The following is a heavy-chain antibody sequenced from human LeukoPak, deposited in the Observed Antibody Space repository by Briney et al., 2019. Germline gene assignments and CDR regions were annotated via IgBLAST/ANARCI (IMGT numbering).Heavy chain of an antibody. J-gene: IGHJ4*02. D-gene: IGHD5-24*01. CDR3: ARGHGMATIMEYYFDY. CDR2: IYSGGST. V-gene: IGHV3-53*01. Sequence: GSLRLSCAASGFTVSSNYMSWVRQAPGKGLEWVSVIYSGGSTYYADSVKGRFTISRDNSKNTLYLQMNSLRAEDTAVYYCARGHGMATIMEYYFDYWGQGTLVTVSS. CDR1: GFTVSSNY.